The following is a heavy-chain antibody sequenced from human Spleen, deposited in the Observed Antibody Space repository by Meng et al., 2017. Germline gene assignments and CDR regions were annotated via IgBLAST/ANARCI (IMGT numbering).Heavy chain of an antibody. CDR2: INSDGSST. CDR3: ARGSYGDYPFDY. V-gene: IGHV3-74*01. Sequence: GESLKISCAASGFTFSSYWMHWVRQAPGKGLVWVSRINSDGSSTSYADSVKGRFTISRDNAKKSLFLQMNSLRAEDTAVYYCARGSYGDYPFDYWGQGTLVTVSS. D-gene: IGHD4-17*01. J-gene: IGHJ4*02. CDR1: GFTFSSYW.